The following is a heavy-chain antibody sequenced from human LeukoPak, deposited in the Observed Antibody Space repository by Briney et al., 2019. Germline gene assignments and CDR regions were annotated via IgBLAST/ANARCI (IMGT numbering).Heavy chain of an antibody. Sequence: PGGSLRLSCAASGFTFSRYWMSWVRQAPGKGLEWVANINQDGGDKYHADSVKGRFTISRDNAKNSLYLQMNSLRAEDTAVYYCARDHVGKDYWGQGTLVTVSS. CDR3: ARDHVGKDY. CDR1: GFTFSRYW. V-gene: IGHV3-7*01. CDR2: INQDGGDK. J-gene: IGHJ4*02. D-gene: IGHD3-10*01.